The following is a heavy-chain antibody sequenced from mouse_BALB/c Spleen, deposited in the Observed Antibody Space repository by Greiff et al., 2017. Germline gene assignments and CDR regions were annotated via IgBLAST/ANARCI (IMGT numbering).Heavy chain of an antibody. CDR1: GFTFSSFG. V-gene: IGHV5-17*02. Sequence: EVQLVESGGGLVQPGGSRTLSCAASGFTFSSFGMHWVRQAPEKGLKWVAYISSGSSTIYYADTVKGRFTISRDNPKNTLFLQMTSLRSEDTAMYYCARSHYYGSNSYWYFDVWGEGTPVTVSS. CDR3: ARSHYYGSNSYWYFDV. CDR2: ISSGSSTI. J-gene: IGHJ1*01. D-gene: IGHD1-1*01.